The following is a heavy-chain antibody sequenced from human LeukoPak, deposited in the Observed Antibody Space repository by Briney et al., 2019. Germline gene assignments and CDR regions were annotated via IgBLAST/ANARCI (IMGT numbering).Heavy chain of an antibody. CDR3: AKFGRSTSPVN. CDR1: GFTFSSSW. Sequence: GGSLTLSCAASGFTFSSSWMSWVRQAPGKGLEWVGNIRPDGSEKQYVDSVKGRFTISRDNAQNSLYLQMNSLRAEDTAVYYCAKFGRSTSPVNWGRGTLVTVSS. CDR2: IRPDGSEK. V-gene: IGHV3-7*01. J-gene: IGHJ4*02. D-gene: IGHD3-16*01.